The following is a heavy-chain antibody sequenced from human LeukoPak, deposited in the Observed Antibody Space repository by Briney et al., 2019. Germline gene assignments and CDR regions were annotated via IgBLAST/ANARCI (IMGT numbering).Heavy chain of an antibody. D-gene: IGHD1-26*01. J-gene: IGHJ4*02. CDR1: GGTFSSYA. CDR2: IIPIFGTA. V-gene: IGHV1-69*05. Sequence: GASVKVSCKASGGTFSSYAISWVRQAPGQGLEWMGRIIPIFGTANYAQKFQGRVTITTDESTSTAYMELSSLRSEDTAVYYCARDPGVGALIDYWGQGTQVTVSS. CDR3: ARDPGVGALIDY.